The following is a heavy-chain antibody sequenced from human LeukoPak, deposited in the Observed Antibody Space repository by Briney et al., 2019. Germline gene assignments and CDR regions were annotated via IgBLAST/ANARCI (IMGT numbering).Heavy chain of an antibody. CDR3: ARKGVVATLAFDY. J-gene: IGHJ4*02. V-gene: IGHV1-3*01. Sequence: GASVKVSCEASGYTFTSYAMHWVRQAPGQRLEWMGWINAGNGNTKYSQKFQGRVTITRDTSASTAYMELSSLRSEDTAVYYCARKGVVATLAFDYWGQGTLVTVSS. CDR2: INAGNGNT. D-gene: IGHD5-12*01. CDR1: GYTFTSYA.